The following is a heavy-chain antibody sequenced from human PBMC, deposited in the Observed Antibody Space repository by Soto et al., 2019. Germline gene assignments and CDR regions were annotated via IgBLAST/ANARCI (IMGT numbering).Heavy chain of an antibody. CDR3: ARDKNSYGYEYYYYGMDV. J-gene: IGHJ6*02. CDR2: IWYDGSNK. CDR1: GFTFSSYG. D-gene: IGHD5-18*01. Sequence: QVQLVESGGGVVQPGRSLRLSCAASGFTFSSYGMHWVRQAPGKGLEWVAVIWYDGSNKYYADSVKGRFTISRDNSKNTLYLQMNSLRAEDTAVYYCARDKNSYGYEYYYYGMDVWGQGTTVTVSS. V-gene: IGHV3-33*01.